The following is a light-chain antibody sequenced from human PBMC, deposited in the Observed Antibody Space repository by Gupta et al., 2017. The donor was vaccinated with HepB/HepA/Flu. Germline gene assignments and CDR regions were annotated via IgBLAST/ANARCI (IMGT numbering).Light chain of an antibody. V-gene: IGKV3-11*01. CDR3: QQRSIWIT. J-gene: IGKJ5*01. Sequence: EIVLTQSPATLSLSPGERATLSCRASQSVSIYLAWYQQKPGQAPRLLIYDASNRATGIPARFSGSGSGTDFTLTISSLEPEDFAVYYCQQRSIWITFGQGTRLEIK. CDR1: QSVSIY. CDR2: DAS.